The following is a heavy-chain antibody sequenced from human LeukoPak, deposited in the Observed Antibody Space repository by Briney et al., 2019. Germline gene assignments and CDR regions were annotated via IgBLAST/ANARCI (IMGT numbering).Heavy chain of an antibody. CDR1: GGSISSSSYY. CDR2: VYYSGDT. D-gene: IGHD3-10*01. CDR3: ARAQRFGAFDI. Sequence: SETLSLTCTVSGGSISSSSYYWCWIRQPPGKGLEWIGSVYYSGDTYYNPSLKSRVAMSVDTSKNQTSLKLSSVTAADTAVYYCARAQRFGAFDIWGQGTMVTVSS. J-gene: IGHJ3*02. V-gene: IGHV4-39*07.